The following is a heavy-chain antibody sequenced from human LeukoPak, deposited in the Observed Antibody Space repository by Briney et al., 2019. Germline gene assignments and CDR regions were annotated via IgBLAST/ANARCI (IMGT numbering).Heavy chain of an antibody. J-gene: IGHJ4*02. Sequence: SQTLSXTCTVSGGSISSGSYYWSWLRQPAGTGLEWIGYIYYSGSTNYNPSLKSRVTISVDTSKNQFSLRLSSVTAADTAVYYXARXQGGGSYRNFDYWGQGTLVTVSS. V-gene: IGHV4-61*10. CDR3: ARXQGGGSYRNFDY. D-gene: IGHD3-16*02. CDR2: IYYSGST. CDR1: GGSISSGSYY.